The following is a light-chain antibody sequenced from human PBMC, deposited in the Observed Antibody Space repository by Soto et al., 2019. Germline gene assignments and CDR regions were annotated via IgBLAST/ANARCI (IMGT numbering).Light chain of an antibody. CDR1: QSVTRY. CDR3: QLRSHWL. CDR2: DAS. V-gene: IGKV3-11*01. J-gene: IGKJ4*01. Sequence: EIVLTQSPATLSLSPGERATLSCRTSQSVTRYLAWYQQKPGQAPRLLIYDASNRATGIPARFSGSGSGTDFTLSISSLEPEDFAVYYCQLRSHWLFGGGTKV.